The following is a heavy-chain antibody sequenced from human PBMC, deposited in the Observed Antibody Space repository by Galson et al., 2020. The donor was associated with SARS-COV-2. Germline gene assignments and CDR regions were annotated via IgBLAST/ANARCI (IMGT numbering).Heavy chain of an antibody. CDR1: GFTFSSYR. V-gene: IGHV3-33*01. CDR3: ARDWAVDIVATPGGGWFDP. J-gene: IGHJ5*02. D-gene: IGHD5-12*01. Sequence: GESLKISCAASGFTFSSYRMHWVRQAPGKGLEWVAVIWYDGSNKYYADSVKGRFTISRDNSKNTLYLQMNSLRAEDTAVYYCARDWAVDIVATPGGGWFDPWGQGTLVTVSS. CDR2: IWYDGSNK.